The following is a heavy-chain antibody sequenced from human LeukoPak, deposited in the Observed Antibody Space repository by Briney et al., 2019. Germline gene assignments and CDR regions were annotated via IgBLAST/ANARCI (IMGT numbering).Heavy chain of an antibody. J-gene: IGHJ5*02. CDR2: IIPIFGTA. CDR1: VGTFSSYA. CDR3: ADFWRGFDP. Sequence: SVKVPCKASVGTFSSYAISWVRQAPGQGLEWMGGIIPIFGTANTAQQFQGRVTITAGHSKSPAHLELERLRSEDTAVYYCADFWRGFDPWGQGTLVTVSS. V-gene: IGHV1-69*13. D-gene: IGHD3-3*01.